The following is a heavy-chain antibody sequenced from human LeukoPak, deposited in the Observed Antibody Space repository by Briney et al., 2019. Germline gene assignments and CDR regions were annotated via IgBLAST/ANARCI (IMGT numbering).Heavy chain of an antibody. CDR2: LSYDGSLK. D-gene: IGHD3-16*01. CDR3: ATSIERSTWGSHALDF. J-gene: IGHJ4*02. Sequence: GTSLSPSCTGSGFTFSDSGMHWVRQAPGKGLEWMAILSYDGSLKYYADSVKGRFTISRDNSKNTLYLQMNSLRAEDTAVYYCATSIERSTWGSHALDFWGQGTLVTVSS. V-gene: IGHV3-30*04. CDR1: GFTFSDSG.